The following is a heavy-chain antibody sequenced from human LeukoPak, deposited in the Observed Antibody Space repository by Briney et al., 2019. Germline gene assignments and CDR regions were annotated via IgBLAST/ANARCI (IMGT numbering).Heavy chain of an antibody. D-gene: IGHD6-13*01. J-gene: IGHJ4*02. CDR3: ATRPGGSTWYGVFDF. CDR2: IYDSETT. CDR1: RVSMNNHY. Sequence: SETLSLTCTVSRVSMNNHYWSWIRQPPGKGLEWIGYIYDSETTNYNPSLNSRVTMSVDTSKNQFSLKLSSVTAADTALYYCATRPGGSTWYGVFDFWSRGTLVTVSS. V-gene: IGHV4-59*11.